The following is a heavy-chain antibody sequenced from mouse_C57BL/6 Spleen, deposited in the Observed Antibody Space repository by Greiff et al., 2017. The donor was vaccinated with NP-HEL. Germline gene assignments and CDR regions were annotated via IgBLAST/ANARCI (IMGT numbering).Heavy chain of an antibody. CDR1: AYTFTGYW. CDR3: ASRAFYDGYYC. J-gene: IGHJ2*01. CDR2: ILPGSGST. V-gene: IGHV1-9*01. D-gene: IGHD2-3*01. Sequence: VQLQQSGAELMKPGASVKLSCKATAYTFTGYWIEWVKQRPGHGLEWIGEILPGSGSTNYNEKFKGKATFTADTSSNTAYMQRSSLTTEDAAIYYCASRAFYDGYYCWGQGTTLTVSS.